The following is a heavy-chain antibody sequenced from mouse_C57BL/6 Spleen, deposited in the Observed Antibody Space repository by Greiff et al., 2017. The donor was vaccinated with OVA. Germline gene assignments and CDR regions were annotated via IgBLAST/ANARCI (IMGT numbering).Heavy chain of an antibody. CDR2: IDPSDSET. Sequence: QVQLQQPGAELVRPGSSVKLSCKASGYTFTSYWMHWVKQRPIQGLEWIGNIDPSDSETHYNQKFKDKATLTVDKSSSTAYMQLSSLTSEDSAVYYCARGGYGSSYPPFAYWGQGTLVTVSA. V-gene: IGHV1-52*01. J-gene: IGHJ3*01. CDR3: ARGGYGSSYPPFAY. CDR1: GYTFTSYW. D-gene: IGHD1-1*01.